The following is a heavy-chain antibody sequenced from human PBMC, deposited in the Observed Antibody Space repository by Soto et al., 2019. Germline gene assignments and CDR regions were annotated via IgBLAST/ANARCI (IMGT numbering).Heavy chain of an antibody. V-gene: IGHV4-4*07. CDR2: IYASGST. D-gene: IGHD6-13*01. CDR1: GVSMSTYY. Sequence: SETLSNTCTFSGVSMSTYYWNWVRQPAGKGLEWIGRIYASGSTNYNPSLQSRVTMSIDTSENRFSLKVRSMTAADTAIYYCAGIASTIYYGMDVWGQGTTVTVSS. CDR3: AGIASTIYYGMDV. J-gene: IGHJ6*02.